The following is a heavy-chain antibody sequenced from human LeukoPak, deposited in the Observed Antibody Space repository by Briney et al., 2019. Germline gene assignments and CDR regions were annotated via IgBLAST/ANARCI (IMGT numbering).Heavy chain of an antibody. D-gene: IGHD6-6*01. CDR1: GFTFSSYG. V-gene: IGHV3-30*02. Sequence: GGSLRLSCAASGFTFSSYGMHWVRRAPGKGLEWVAFIRYDESKRYYGDSVEGRFSISRDNSKNTLYLQLNGLRADDTAVYYCAKEGKYSSSSLDYWGQGTLVTVSS. J-gene: IGHJ4*02. CDR3: AKEGKYSSSSLDY. CDR2: IRYDESKR.